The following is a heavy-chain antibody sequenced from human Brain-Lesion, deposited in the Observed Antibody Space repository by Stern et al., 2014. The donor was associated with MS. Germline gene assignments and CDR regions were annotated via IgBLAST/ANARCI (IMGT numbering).Heavy chain of an antibody. J-gene: IGHJ6*02. D-gene: IGHD3-3*01. V-gene: IGHV1-2*06. Sequence: VQLVQSGAEAKKPGASVKGSCKTSGYIFPGYYLHWVRQAPGQGLGWMPRIHPNTGGTKYAQKFQGRVTMSRDTSISTAYVELSSLTSDDTAVYYCARDQRGITIFGVVTDYYYLGMDVWGQGTTVTVSS. CDR1: GYIFPGYY. CDR2: IHPNTGGT. CDR3: ARDQRGITIFGVVTDYYYLGMDV.